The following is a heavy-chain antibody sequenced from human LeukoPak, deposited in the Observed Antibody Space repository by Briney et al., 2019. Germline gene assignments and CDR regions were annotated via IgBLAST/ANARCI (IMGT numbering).Heavy chain of an antibody. CDR3: ARNRGDNTFDY. V-gene: IGHV5-51*01. Sequence: GESLKISCKGSGYSFSSYWIGWVRQMAGKGLEWMGFIYPGESYTRYSPSFQGQVTISADKSISTAYLQWRSLKASDTAMYYCARNRGDNTFDYWGQGILVTVSS. CDR2: IYPGESYT. D-gene: IGHD3-10*01. J-gene: IGHJ4*02. CDR1: GYSFSSYW.